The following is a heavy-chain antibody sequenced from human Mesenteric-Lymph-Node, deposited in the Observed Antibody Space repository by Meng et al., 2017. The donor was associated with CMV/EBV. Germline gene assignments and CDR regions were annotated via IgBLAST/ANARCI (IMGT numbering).Heavy chain of an antibody. Sequence: GESLKISCAASGFIFSNYAMHWVRQAPGKGLEWVAVISYDGGNKYYVDSVKGRFTISRDNSKNTLYLQMNSLRPEDTAVYYCARDSGYGSGWGLDYWGQGTLVTVSS. V-gene: IGHV3-30*04. J-gene: IGHJ4*02. CDR2: ISYDGGNK. D-gene: IGHD6-19*01. CDR1: GFIFSNYA. CDR3: ARDSGYGSGWGLDY.